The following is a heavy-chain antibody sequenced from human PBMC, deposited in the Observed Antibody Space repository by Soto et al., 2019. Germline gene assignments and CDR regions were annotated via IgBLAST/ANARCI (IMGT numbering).Heavy chain of an antibody. CDR2: ISYDGSNK. CDR3: AKIATVTTESNYYFDY. V-gene: IGHV3-30*18. CDR1: GFTFSSYG. J-gene: IGHJ4*02. Sequence: GGSLRLSCAASGFTFSSYGMHWVRQAPGKGLEWVAVISYDGSNKYYADSVKGRFTISRDNSKNTLYLQMNSLRAEDTAVYYCAKIATVTTESNYYFDYWGQGTLVTVSS. D-gene: IGHD4-4*01.